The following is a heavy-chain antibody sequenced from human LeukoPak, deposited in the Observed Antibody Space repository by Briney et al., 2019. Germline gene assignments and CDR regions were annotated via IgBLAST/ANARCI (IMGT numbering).Heavy chain of an antibody. CDR2: IYYSGST. V-gene: IGHV4-59*12. CDR1: GGSISSYY. D-gene: IGHD6-6*01. Sequence: SETLSLTCTVSGGSISSYYWSWIRQPPGKGPEWIGYIYYSGSTNYNPSLKSRVTISVDTSKNQFSLKLSSVTAADTAVYYCARLLYSSSSGLYFDYWGQGTLVTVSS. J-gene: IGHJ4*02. CDR3: ARLLYSSSSGLYFDY.